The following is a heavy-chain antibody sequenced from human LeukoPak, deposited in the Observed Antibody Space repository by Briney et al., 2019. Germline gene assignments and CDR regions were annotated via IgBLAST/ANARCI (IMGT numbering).Heavy chain of an antibody. J-gene: IGHJ4*02. CDR2: ISSNGGST. CDR3: AKDYGGNSWYFDY. CDR1: GFTFSSYA. Sequence: PGGSLRLSCAAPGFTFSSYAMHWVSQAAGKGLEYVSAISSNGGSTYYANSVKGRFTISRDNSKNTPYLQMDSLRAEDMAVYYCAKDYGGNSWYFDYWGQGTLVSVSS. V-gene: IGHV3-64*01. D-gene: IGHD4-23*01.